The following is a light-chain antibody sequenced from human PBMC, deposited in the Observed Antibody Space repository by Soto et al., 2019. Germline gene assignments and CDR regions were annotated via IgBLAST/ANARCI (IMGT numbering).Light chain of an antibody. CDR2: AAS. CDR3: QQSDSTPFT. J-gene: IGKJ3*01. V-gene: IGKV1-39*01. Sequence: DIQMTQAPSSLSASVGDRVTISCRASQDLEAYLNWYQQKPGKAPKLLIYAASNLQTGVTSRFSGGGSGTDVTLTITNLRPEDFATYYCQQSDSTPFTFGPGTTVDF. CDR1: QDLEAY.